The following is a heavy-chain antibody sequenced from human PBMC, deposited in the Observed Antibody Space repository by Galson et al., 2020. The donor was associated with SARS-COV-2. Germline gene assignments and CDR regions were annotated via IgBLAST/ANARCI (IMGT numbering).Heavy chain of an antibody. CDR1: GGTISSYY. D-gene: IGHD3-22*01. CDR2: IYHSGST. V-gene: IGHV4-59*01. Sequence: LGSLSLSCTASGGTISSYYRSWIRQPPGKGLEWIGYIYHSGSTNYNPSLKSRVTISVDTSKNQFSLKLSSVTAADTAVYYCARDHPGWDYYDSSDYADAFDIWGQGTMVTVSS. J-gene: IGHJ3*02. CDR3: ARDHPGWDYYDSSDYADAFDI.